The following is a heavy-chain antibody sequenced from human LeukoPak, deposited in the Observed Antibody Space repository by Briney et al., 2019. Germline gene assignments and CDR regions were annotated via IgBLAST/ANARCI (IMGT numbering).Heavy chain of an antibody. CDR1: GFTFSSYS. Sequence: GGSLRLSCAASGFTFSSYSMNWVRQAPGKGLEWVSSISSSSSYIYYADSVKGRFTISRDNAKNSLYLQMNSLRAEDTAVYYCASMLAISIGYYMDVWGKGTTVTVSS. V-gene: IGHV3-21*01. CDR3: ASMLAISIGYYMDV. D-gene: IGHD3-3*01. J-gene: IGHJ6*03. CDR2: ISSSSSYI.